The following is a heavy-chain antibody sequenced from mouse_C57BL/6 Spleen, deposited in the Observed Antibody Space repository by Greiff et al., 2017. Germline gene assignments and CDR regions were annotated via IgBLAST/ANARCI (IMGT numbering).Heavy chain of an antibody. CDR3: ARSASPRITTVVATDY. D-gene: IGHD1-1*01. CDR1: GYTFTSYT. Sequence: VQLQQSGAELARPGASVKMSCKASGYTFTSYTMHWVKQRPGQGLEWIGYINPSSGYTKYNQKFKDKATLTADKSSSTAYLQLSSLTSEGSAVYYCARSASPRITTVVATDYWGQGTTLTVSS. V-gene: IGHV1-4*01. CDR2: INPSSGYT. J-gene: IGHJ2*01.